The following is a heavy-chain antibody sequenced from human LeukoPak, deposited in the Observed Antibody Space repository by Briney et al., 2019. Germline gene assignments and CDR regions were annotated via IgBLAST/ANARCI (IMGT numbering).Heavy chain of an antibody. J-gene: IGHJ4*02. CDR1: GASFSGYY. Sequence: SETLSLTCAVYGASFSGYYWSWIRQPPRKGLEWIGEINHSGSTNYNPSLKGRVTISVDTSKNQFSLKLSSVTAADTAVYYCARSVAATVDYWGQGTLVTVSS. CDR3: ARSVAATVDY. V-gene: IGHV4-34*01. CDR2: INHSGST. D-gene: IGHD2-15*01.